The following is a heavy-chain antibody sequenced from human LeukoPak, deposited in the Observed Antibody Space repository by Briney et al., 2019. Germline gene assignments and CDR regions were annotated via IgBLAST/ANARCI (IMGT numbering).Heavy chain of an antibody. Sequence: GGSLRLSCAASGFTFSSYAMSWVRQAPGKGLEWVSAISGSGGSTYYADSVKGWFTISRDNSKNTLYLQMNSLRAEDTAVYYCAKDLGYSSSWFYYYYYMDVWGKGTTVTVSS. CDR2: ISGSGGST. D-gene: IGHD6-13*01. CDR3: AKDLGYSSSWFYYYYYMDV. V-gene: IGHV3-23*01. J-gene: IGHJ6*03. CDR1: GFTFSSYA.